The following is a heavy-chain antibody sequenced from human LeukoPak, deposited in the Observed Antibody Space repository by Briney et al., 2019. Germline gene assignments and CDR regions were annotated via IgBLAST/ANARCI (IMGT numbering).Heavy chain of an antibody. V-gene: IGHV3-23*01. Sequence: GGSLRLSCAACGFTFSSYAMSWVRQAPGKGLEWVSAISGSGGSTYYADSVKGRFTISRDNSKNTLYLQMNSLRAKDTAVYYCAKDHPAMVYYFDYWGQGTLVTVSS. CDR1: GFTFSSYA. CDR2: ISGSGGST. D-gene: IGHD5-18*01. J-gene: IGHJ4*02. CDR3: AKDHPAMVYYFDY.